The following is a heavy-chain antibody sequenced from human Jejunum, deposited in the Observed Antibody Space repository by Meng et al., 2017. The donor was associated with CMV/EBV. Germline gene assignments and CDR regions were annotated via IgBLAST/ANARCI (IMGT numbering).Heavy chain of an antibody. V-gene: IGHV3-48*03. Sequence: AASGFTFSSSELHWVRQAPGKVLEWISYITSSGSTIYYADSVKGRFTISRDNAKNSLYLQMNSRRAEDTAVYYCARDTPAAGIDYWGQGTLVTVSS. CDR3: ARDTPAAGIDY. D-gene: IGHD6-13*01. CDR2: ITSSGSTI. CDR1: GFTFSSSE. J-gene: IGHJ4*02.